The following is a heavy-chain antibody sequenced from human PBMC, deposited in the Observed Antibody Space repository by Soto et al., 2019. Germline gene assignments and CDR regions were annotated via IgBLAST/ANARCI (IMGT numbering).Heavy chain of an antibody. CDR1: GFTFTHSG. D-gene: IGHD2-8*02. CDR2: IVVGSGNT. CDR3: AAAYYSGGRDP. Sequence: GASVSVSCKASGFTFTHSGMQWVRQARGESLEWIGWIVVGSGNTNYAPKFQERVTITWDKSTFTAYMELSSLRSEDTAVYYCAAAYYSGGRDPRGR. V-gene: IGHV1-58*02. J-gene: IGHJ2*01.